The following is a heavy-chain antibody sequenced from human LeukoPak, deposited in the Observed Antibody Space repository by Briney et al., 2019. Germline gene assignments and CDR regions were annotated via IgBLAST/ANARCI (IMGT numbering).Heavy chain of an antibody. J-gene: IGHJ5*02. V-gene: IGHV4-39*01. CDR2: IYYSGGT. CDR1: GGSIGSASYY. D-gene: IGHD1-26*01. Sequence: SETLSLTCSVSGGSIGSASYYWGWIRQPPGKGLEWIGTIYYSGGTSYNPSLKSRVTISVDTSENQFSLKLRSVTAADTAVYYCARGGGSYAEIPHYNWFDPWGQGTLVTVSS. CDR3: ARGGGSYAEIPHYNWFDP.